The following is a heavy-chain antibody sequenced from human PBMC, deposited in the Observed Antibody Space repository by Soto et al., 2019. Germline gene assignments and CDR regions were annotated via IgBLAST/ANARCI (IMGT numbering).Heavy chain of an antibody. CDR2: INGDGSET. CDR1: GFTFSTHW. D-gene: IGHD3-22*01. V-gene: IGHV3-74*01. J-gene: IGHJ4*02. Sequence: EVQLVESGGGLVQPGGSLRLSCAASGFTFSTHWMHWVRQAPGKGLVWVSRINGDGSETTYADSVKGRLTISRDNAKNTLYLEMNNLRVEDMAVYYCAGDSPHDSSVAEDYWGQGTLVTVSS. CDR3: AGDSPHDSSVAEDY.